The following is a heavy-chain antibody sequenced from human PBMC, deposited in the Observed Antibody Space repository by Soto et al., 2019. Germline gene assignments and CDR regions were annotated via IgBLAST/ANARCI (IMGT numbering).Heavy chain of an antibody. D-gene: IGHD4-17*01. CDR3: AKALRTTVTRSGDY. J-gene: IGHJ4*02. CDR1: GFTFSSYA. V-gene: IGHV3-23*01. Sequence: EVQLLESGGGLVQPGWSLRLSCAASGFTFSSYAMSWVRQAPGKGLEWVSAISGSGGSTYYADSVKGRFTISRDNSKNTLYLQMNRLRAEHTAVYYCAKALRTTVTRSGDYWGQGTLVTVSS. CDR2: ISGSGGST.